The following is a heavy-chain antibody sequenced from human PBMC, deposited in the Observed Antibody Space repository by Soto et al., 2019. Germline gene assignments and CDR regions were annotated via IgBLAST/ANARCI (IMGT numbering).Heavy chain of an antibody. CDR1: GYTFTSYY. J-gene: IGHJ4*02. D-gene: IGHD3-22*01. CDR2: INPSGGST. CDR3: ARAVYYDSSGYYGGGDY. Sequence: ASVKVSCKASGYTFTSYYMHWVRQAPGQGLEWMGIINPSGGSTSYAQKFQGRVTMTRDTSTSTVYMELSSLRSEDTAVYYCARAVYYDSSGYYGGGDYWGQGTLVTVSS. V-gene: IGHV1-46*01.